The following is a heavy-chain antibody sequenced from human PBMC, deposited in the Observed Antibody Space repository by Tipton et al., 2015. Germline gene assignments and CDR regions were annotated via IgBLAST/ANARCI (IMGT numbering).Heavy chain of an antibody. CDR3: ARVVVTASYYFDY. D-gene: IGHD2-21*02. CDR1: GITLSNAW. V-gene: IGHV3-53*01. Sequence: SLRLSCASSGITLSNAWMNWVRQAPGKGLEWVSVIYSGGSTYYADSVKGRFTFSRDNSKNTLYLQMNSLRAEDTAVYYCARVVVTASYYFDYWGQGTLVTVSS. CDR2: IYSGGST. J-gene: IGHJ4*02.